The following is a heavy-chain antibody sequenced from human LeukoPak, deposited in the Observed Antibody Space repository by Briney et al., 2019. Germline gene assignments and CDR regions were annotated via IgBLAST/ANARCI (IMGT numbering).Heavy chain of an antibody. CDR1: GYTFTNYD. V-gene: IGHV1-8*03. J-gene: IGHJ4*02. CDR3: GREGFDY. Sequence: ASVKVSCKASGYTFTNYDINWVRQATGQGLEWMGYMNPSSGNTGYAQKFQGRVTITKDTSISTAYMELSSLRSEDTAVYYCGREGFDYWGQGTLVTVSS. CDR2: MNPSSGNT.